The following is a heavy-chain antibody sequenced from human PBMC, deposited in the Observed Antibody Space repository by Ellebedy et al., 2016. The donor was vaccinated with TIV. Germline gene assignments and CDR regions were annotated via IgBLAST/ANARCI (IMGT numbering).Heavy chain of an antibody. CDR1: GGSFTGYY. D-gene: IGHD6-19*01. V-gene: IGHV4-34*01. CDR3: AEGRSGWYYFDY. CDR2: INQSGSA. Sequence: SETLSLTCAVYGGSFTGYYYSWIRQPPGKGLEWIGEINQSGSATYNPSLKGRVTISVDMSKNQFSLRLRSVTAADTAVYYCAEGRSGWYYFDYWGQGTPVTVSS. J-gene: IGHJ4*02.